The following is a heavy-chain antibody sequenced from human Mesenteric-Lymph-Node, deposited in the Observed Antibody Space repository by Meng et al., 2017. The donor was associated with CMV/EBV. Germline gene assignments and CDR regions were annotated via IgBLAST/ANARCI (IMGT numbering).Heavy chain of an antibody. J-gene: IGHJ4*02. CDR1: GYTFTSYD. Sequence: ASVKVSCKASGYTFTSYDINWVRQATGQGLEWMGWISPSTGGTNSAQRFQGRVTMTTDTSISTAYMEVSSLRSDDTAIYYCARNIRSYFADYWGQGTLVTVSS. D-gene: IGHD3-10*01. CDR2: ISPSTGGT. V-gene: IGHV1-2*02. CDR3: ARNIRSYFADY.